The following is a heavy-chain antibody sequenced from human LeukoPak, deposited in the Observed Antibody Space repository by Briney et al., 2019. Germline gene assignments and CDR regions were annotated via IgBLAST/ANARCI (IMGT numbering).Heavy chain of an antibody. V-gene: IGHV3-48*01. CDR1: GFAFNTYS. D-gene: IGHD3-10*01. J-gene: IGHJ4*02. CDR2: ISSSSSTI. Sequence: PGGSLRLSCAASGFAFNTYSMNWVRQAPGKGLERLSFISSSSSTIYYADSVKGRFTISRDNAKNSLYLHMNSLRGEDTALYYCARDRGYYFDYWGQGTLVTVSS. CDR3: ARDRGYYFDY.